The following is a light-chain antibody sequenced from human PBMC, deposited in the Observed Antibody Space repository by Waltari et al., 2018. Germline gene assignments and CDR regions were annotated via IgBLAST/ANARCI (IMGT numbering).Light chain of an antibody. CDR1: QRVSPS. J-gene: IGKJ4*01. Sequence: EIELTQSPATLSLSPGERDTLSCRASQRVSPSLAWYQQKPGQAPRLFIHYASNRATGTPARFSGSGSGTDFTLTIGSLEPEDFAVSYCQQHGKWPLSFGGGTKVEI. CDR2: YAS. CDR3: QQHGKWPLS. V-gene: IGKV3-11*01.